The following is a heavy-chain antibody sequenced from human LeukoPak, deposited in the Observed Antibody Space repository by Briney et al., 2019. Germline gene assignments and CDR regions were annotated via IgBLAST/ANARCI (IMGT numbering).Heavy chain of an antibody. CDR1: GYTFTSYG. J-gene: IGHJ5*02. CDR3: ARGALSLLWFDP. CDR2: ISAYNGNT. D-gene: IGHD3-10*01. Sequence: ASVKVSCKASGYTFTSYGISWVRQAPGQGLEWMGWISAYNGNTSYAQKFQGRVTMTRNTSISTAYMELSSLRSEDTAVYYCARGALSLLWFDPWGQGTLVTVSS. V-gene: IGHV1-18*01.